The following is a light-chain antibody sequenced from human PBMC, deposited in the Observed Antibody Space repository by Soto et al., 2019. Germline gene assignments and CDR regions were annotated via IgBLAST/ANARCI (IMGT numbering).Light chain of an antibody. J-gene: IGLJ3*02. CDR2: EVS. CDR1: SSDVGAYKY. CDR3: TSYVGSNIWV. V-gene: IGLV2-8*01. Sequence: QSALTQPPSASGSPGQSVTISCTGTSSDVGAYKYVSWYQQYPGKAPKLMIYEVSKRPSGVTDRFSGSKSGNTASLTVSGLQAEDEADYYCTSYVGSNIWVFGRRTKLTVL.